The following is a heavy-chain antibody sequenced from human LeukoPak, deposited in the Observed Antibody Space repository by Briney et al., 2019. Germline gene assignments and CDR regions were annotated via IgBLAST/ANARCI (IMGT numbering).Heavy chain of an antibody. CDR2: IWYDGSKK. CDR1: GFTFSSYG. CDR3: ARDPTAYYDSSGYYLNTIDY. J-gene: IGHJ4*02. Sequence: GGSLRLSCAASGFTFSSYGMHWVRQAPGKGLEWVAVIWYDGSKKYYADSVKGRFTISRDNVKNTLYLQMNSLRAEDTAVYYCARDPTAYYDSSGYYLNTIDYWGQGTLVTVSS. D-gene: IGHD3-22*01. V-gene: IGHV3-33*01.